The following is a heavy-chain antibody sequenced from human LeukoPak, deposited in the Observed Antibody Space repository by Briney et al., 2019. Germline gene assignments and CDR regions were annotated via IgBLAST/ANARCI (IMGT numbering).Heavy chain of an antibody. CDR3: AKGYYEIRDAFDI. CDR2: ISYDGSNK. J-gene: IGHJ3*02. Sequence: PGGSLRLSCAASGFTFSSYGMHWVRQAPGKGLEWVAVISYDGSNKYYADSVKGRFTISRDNSKNTLYLQMNSLRAEDTAVYYCAKGYYEIRDAFDIWGQGTMVTVSS. D-gene: IGHD3-9*01. CDR1: GFTFSSYG. V-gene: IGHV3-30*18.